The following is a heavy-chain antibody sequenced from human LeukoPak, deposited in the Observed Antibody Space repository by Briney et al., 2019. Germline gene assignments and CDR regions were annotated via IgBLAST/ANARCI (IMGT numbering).Heavy chain of an antibody. J-gene: IGHJ3*02. CDR3: AKEEITLDAFDI. CDR1: GFTFSSYG. Sequence: PGGSLRLSCAASGFTFSSYGMHWVRQAPGKGLEWVAVISYDGSNKYYADSVKGRFTISRDNSKNTLYLQMNSLRAEDTAVYYCAKEEITLDAFDIWGQGTMVTVSS. CDR2: ISYDGSNK. V-gene: IGHV3-30*18. D-gene: IGHD5-24*01.